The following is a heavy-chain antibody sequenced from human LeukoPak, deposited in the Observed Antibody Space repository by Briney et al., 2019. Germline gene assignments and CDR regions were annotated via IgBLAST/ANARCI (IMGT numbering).Heavy chain of an antibody. V-gene: IGHV3-23*01. J-gene: IGHJ5*02. CDR2: ISASGGNT. CDR3: ARDLNRNRFDP. D-gene: IGHD1-14*01. Sequence: PGGSLRLSCVDSGFTFSSYDMSWVRQIPGKGLEWVSAISASGGNTYYADSVKGRFTISRDNSKSTLYLQMNSLRAEDTAIYYCARDLNRNRFDPWGQGTLVTVSS. CDR1: GFTFSSYD.